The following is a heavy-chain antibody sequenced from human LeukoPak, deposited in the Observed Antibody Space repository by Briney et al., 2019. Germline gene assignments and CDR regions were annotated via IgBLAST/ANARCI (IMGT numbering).Heavy chain of an antibody. CDR3: ARGEAADGYYDFWSGYYILVFDY. Sequence: GASVKVSCKASGYTFTAYYIHWVRQAPGQGLEWMGWINPNSGGTNYAQKFQGRVTMTRDTSISTAYMELSRLRSDDTAVYYCARGEAADGYYDFWSGYYILVFDYWGQGTLVTVSS. D-gene: IGHD3-3*01. CDR2: INPNSGGT. V-gene: IGHV1-2*02. J-gene: IGHJ4*02. CDR1: GYTFTAYY.